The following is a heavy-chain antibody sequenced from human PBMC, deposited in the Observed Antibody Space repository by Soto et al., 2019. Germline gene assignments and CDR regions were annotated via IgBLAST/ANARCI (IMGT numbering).Heavy chain of an antibody. Sequence: GGSLRLSCAASGFPFSSSAMSWVRQAPGKGLEWVSVINGGGDITYYADSVKGRFTISRDNSKNTLYLQMNSLRAEDTAVYYCAKERYPGTSRYFDYWGQGTPVTVSS. J-gene: IGHJ4*02. CDR2: INGGGDIT. D-gene: IGHD3-10*01. V-gene: IGHV3-23*01. CDR3: AKERYPGTSRYFDY. CDR1: GFPFSSSA.